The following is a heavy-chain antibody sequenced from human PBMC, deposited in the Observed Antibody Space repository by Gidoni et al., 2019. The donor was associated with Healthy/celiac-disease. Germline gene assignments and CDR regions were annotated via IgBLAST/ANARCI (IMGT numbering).Heavy chain of an antibody. D-gene: IGHD3-16*02. J-gene: IGHJ4*02. CDR3: ARDPGDYVWGSYRYTNHFDY. V-gene: IGHV3-7*01. CDR1: GFTFSSYW. CDR2: IKQDGSEK. Sequence: EVQLVESGGGLVQPGGSLRLSCAASGFTFSSYWMSWVRQAPGKGLEWVANIKQDGSEKYYVDSVKGRFTISRDNAKNSLYLQMNSLRAEDTAVYYCARDPGDYVWGSYRYTNHFDYWGQGTLVTVSS.